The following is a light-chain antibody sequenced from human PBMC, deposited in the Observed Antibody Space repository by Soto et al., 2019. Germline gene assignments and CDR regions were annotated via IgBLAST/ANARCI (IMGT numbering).Light chain of an antibody. V-gene: IGKV3-20*01. J-gene: IGKJ5*01. CDR2: DAS. CDR1: QSVFSNY. CDR3: QQYGNSPRVT. Sequence: EIVLTQSPGTLSLSPGERATLSCRASQSVFSNYLAWYQQKPGQAPRVLIHDASPRATGIPDRFSGSGSGTDFTLTISRLEPEDFAVYYCQQYGNSPRVTFGQGTRLEIK.